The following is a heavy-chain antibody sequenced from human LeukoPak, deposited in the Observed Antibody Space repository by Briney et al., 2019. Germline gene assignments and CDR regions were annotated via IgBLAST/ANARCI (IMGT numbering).Heavy chain of an antibody. Sequence: GGSLRLSCAASGFTFSSSAMSWVRQAPGKGLGWVSTIIKSVSSIYYADSAEGRFTISRDNSKNTLYLRMNSLRAGDTAVYYCAKGSYYDSSGSFYFDYWGRGTLVTVSS. V-gene: IGHV3-23*01. J-gene: IGHJ4*02. D-gene: IGHD3-22*01. CDR2: IIKSVSSI. CDR3: AKGSYYDSSGSFYFDY. CDR1: GFTFSSSA.